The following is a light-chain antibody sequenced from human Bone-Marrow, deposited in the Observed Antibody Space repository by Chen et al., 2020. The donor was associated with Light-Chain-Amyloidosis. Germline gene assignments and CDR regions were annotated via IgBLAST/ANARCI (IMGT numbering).Light chain of an antibody. CDR3: QVWDRSSDRPV. CDR2: DVT. V-gene: IGLV2-14*02. J-gene: IGLJ3*02. Sequence: QSALPQPASVSGSPGQSITISCTGTSTDVGSYNLVSWYQHQPGKAPKLIIFDVTRRPSGIPERLSGSNSGNTATLTISRVEAGDEADYYCQVWDRSSDRPVFGGGTKLTVL. CDR1: STDVGSYNL.